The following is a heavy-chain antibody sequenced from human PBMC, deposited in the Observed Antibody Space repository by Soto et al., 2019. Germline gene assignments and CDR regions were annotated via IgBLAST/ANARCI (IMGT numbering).Heavy chain of an antibody. J-gene: IGHJ4*03. Sequence: GGSLRLSCAGSGFTFSNYAMSWVRQAPGKGLEWVSAISSAVNTYYADSVKGRFTISRDNSKNTLSLQMNSLRAEDTAVYYCAKQVRDGTSSPYYFDYWGQGTMVTVSS. CDR1: GFTFSNYA. V-gene: IGHV3-23*01. CDR3: AKQVRDGTSSPYYFDY. D-gene: IGHD6-6*01. CDR2: ISSAVNT.